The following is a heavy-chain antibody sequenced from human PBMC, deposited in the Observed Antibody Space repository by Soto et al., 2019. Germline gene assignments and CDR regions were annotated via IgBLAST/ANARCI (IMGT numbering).Heavy chain of an antibody. CDR3: AKDTVDSSYPGRL. V-gene: IGHV3-73*01. D-gene: IGHD3-22*01. J-gene: IGHJ2*01. Sequence: GGSLRLSCAASGFTFSSYAMSWVRQAPGKGLEWLGRIGSRGETYATTYAASVKGRFTVSRDDSKKTAYLQMNSLRAEDTAVYYCAKDTVDSSYPGRLWGRGTLVTVSS. CDR2: IGSRGETYAT. CDR1: GFTFSSYA.